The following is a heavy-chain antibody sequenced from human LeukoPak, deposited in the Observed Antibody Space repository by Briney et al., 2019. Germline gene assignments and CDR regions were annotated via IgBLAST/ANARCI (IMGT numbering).Heavy chain of an antibody. D-gene: IGHD2-2*01. CDR2: INQSGST. Sequence: PSETLSLTCAVYDGSLSGYYWSWIRQPPGRGLEWAGEINQSGSTNYNPSLKSRVTISVDTSKNQFSLKLNSVTAADTAVYYCARGARYSTSTSCYRTYYMDVWGKGTTVTVSS. CDR1: DGSLSGYY. CDR3: ARGARYSTSTSCYRTYYMDV. V-gene: IGHV4-34*01. J-gene: IGHJ6*03.